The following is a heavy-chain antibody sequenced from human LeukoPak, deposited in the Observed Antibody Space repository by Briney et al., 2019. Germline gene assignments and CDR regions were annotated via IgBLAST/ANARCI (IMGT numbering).Heavy chain of an antibody. J-gene: IGHJ6*03. CDR1: GFTFSSYW. V-gene: IGHV3-74*01. Sequence: PGGSLRLSCAASGFTFSSYWMHWVRQAPGKGLVWVSRINSDGSSTNYADSVKGRFTISIDNAKNTLYMQMNSLTAEDTAVYYCARERGSGSYGYYYYIDVWGKGTTVTVSS. D-gene: IGHD3-10*01. CDR3: ARERGSGSYGYYYYIDV. CDR2: INSDGSST.